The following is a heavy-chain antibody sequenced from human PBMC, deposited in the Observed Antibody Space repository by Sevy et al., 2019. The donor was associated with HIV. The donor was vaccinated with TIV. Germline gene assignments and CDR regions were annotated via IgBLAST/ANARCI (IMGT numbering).Heavy chain of an antibody. CDR3: AREQLGSFDS. CDR2: VSSDGSEI. D-gene: IGHD7-27*01. CDR1: GFTFSTYA. V-gene: IGHV3-30-3*01. J-gene: IGHJ5*01. Sequence: GGSLRLSCAVSGFTFSTYAMHWVRQAPGKGLECVAIVSSDGSEINYADSVKGRFTISRDNSRNTLYLQMNSLRTEDTALYYCAREQLGSFDSWGQGTLVTVSS.